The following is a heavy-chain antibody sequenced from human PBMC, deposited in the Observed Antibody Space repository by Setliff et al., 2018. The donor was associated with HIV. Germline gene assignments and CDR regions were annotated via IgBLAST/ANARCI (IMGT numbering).Heavy chain of an antibody. CDR3: ARHDPETNYGDYLAYCAFDI. J-gene: IGHJ3*02. Sequence: RPSETLSLTCTVSGGSISSSSYYWGWIRQPPGKGLEWIGSIYYSGSTYYNPSLKSRVTISVDTSKNQFSLKLSSVTAADTAVYYCARHDPETNYGDYLAYCAFDIGGQGTMVTVSS. V-gene: IGHV4-39*01. CDR1: GGSISSSSYY. CDR2: IYYSGST. D-gene: IGHD4-17*01.